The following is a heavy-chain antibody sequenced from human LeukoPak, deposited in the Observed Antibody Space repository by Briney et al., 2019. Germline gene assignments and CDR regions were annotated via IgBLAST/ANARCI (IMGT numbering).Heavy chain of an antibody. CDR3: ARGSLAVAGTGVGY. V-gene: IGHV3-21*01. Sequence: PGGSLSLSCAASGFTFSSYSMNWVRQAPGKGLEWVSSISSSSSFKYHADSVKGRFTISRDNAKNSLYLQMNSLRAEDTAVYYCARGSLAVAGTGVGYWGQGTLVTVSS. CDR2: ISSSSSFK. J-gene: IGHJ4*02. D-gene: IGHD6-19*01. CDR1: GFTFSSYS.